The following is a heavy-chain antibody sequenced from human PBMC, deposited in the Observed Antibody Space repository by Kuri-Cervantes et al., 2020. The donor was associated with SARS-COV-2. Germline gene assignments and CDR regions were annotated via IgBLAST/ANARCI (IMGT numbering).Heavy chain of an antibody. V-gene: IGHV4-39*01. CDR1: GDSFGSSSYY. D-gene: IGHD3-16*01. CDR3: ARSLIASAVPGDH. J-gene: IGHJ4*02. CDR2: IYYTGST. Sequence: SETLSLTCTVSGDSFGSSSYYWGWIRQPPGKGLEWIGSIYYTGSTSYNAALKSRVTISLDTSKNQFSLKVRSVTAADTAVYFCARSLIASAVPGDHWGQGTLVTVSS.